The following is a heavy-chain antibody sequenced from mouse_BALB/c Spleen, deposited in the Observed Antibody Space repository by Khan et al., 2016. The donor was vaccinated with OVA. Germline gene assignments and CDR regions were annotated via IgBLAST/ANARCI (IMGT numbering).Heavy chain of an antibody. D-gene: IGHD2-2*01. CDR2: ISSGGHYT. J-gene: IGHJ4*01. Sequence: EVELVESGGGLVKPGGSLKLSCSASGFTFSTYAMSWVRQTPEKRLEWVATISSGGHYTFYLDSVKGRFTISRDNAKNTLYLQMSSLRSEDTAMYYCARRLVDYYAMDYWGQGTSVTVSS. V-gene: IGHV5-9-3*01. CDR3: ARRLVDYYAMDY. CDR1: GFTFSTYA.